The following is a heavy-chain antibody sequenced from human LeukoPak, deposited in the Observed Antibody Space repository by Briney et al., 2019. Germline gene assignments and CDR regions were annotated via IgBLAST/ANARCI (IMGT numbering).Heavy chain of an antibody. V-gene: IGHV3-9*01. J-gene: IGHJ2*01. Sequence: SLSLSCAVSGFNFDDYAMHWVRQAPGRGLEWVSGINWKTGNGIYADSVKGRFTISRDNAKNSRYLQMSSLRAEDTALYYCTRRAARWQFDLWGRGTLLTVSS. D-gene: IGHD5-24*01. CDR1: GFNFDDYA. CDR2: INWKTGNG. CDR3: TRRAARWQFDL.